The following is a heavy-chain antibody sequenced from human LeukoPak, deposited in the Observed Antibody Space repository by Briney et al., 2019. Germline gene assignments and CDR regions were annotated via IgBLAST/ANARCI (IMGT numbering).Heavy chain of an antibody. D-gene: IGHD3-22*01. CDR2: ISAYNGNT. CDR3: ARESDDSSGYYPDY. J-gene: IGHJ4*02. Sequence: GASVKVSCTASGYTFTSYGISWVRQAPGQGLEWMGWISAYNGNTNYAQKLQGRVTMTTDTSTSTAYMELRSLRSDDTAVYYCARESDDSSGYYPDYWGQGTLVTVSS. V-gene: IGHV1-18*01. CDR1: GYTFTSYG.